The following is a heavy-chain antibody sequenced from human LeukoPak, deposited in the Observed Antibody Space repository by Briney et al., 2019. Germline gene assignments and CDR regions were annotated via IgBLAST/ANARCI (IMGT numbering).Heavy chain of an antibody. J-gene: IGHJ4*02. V-gene: IGHV3-15*01. Sequence: GGSLRLSCAASGFTFSNAWMSWVRQAPGKGLEWVGRIKSRTDGGTTDYAAPVKGRFTISRDDSKNTLYLQMNSLKTEDTAVYYCTTDVLPIAAAGDPFDYWGQGTLVTVSS. D-gene: IGHD6-13*01. CDR2: IKSRTDGGTT. CDR1: GFTFSNAW. CDR3: TTDVLPIAAAGDPFDY.